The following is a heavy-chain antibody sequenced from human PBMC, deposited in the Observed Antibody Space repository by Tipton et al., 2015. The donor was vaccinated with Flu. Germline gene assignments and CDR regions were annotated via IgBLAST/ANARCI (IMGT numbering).Heavy chain of an antibody. CDR3: VRPATAYNSDDY. Sequence: QSGPEVKKPGESLKISCKGSGYSFTDYWIGWVRQMPGKGLEWMGIIYVGDSDTRYGPSSQGQVTMSVDNSISTVYLQWSSLETSDTAVYYCVRPATAYNSDDYWGQGILVTVSS. CDR2: IYVGDSDT. V-gene: IGHV5-51*01. CDR1: GYSFTDYW. D-gene: IGHD6-25*01. J-gene: IGHJ4*02.